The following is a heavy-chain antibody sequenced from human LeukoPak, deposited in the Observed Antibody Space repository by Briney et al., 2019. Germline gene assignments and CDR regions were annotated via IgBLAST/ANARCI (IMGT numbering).Heavy chain of an antibody. CDR1: GGSFSGYY. J-gene: IGHJ6*02. V-gene: IGHV4-34*01. CDR2: INHSGST. Sequence: SETLSLTCAVYGGSFSGYYWSWIRQPPGKGLEWIGEINHSGSTNYNPSPKSRVTISVDTSKNQFSLKLSSVTAADTAVYYCARAPRPAYYYYGMDVWGQGTTVTVSS. CDR3: ARAPRPAYYYYGMDV.